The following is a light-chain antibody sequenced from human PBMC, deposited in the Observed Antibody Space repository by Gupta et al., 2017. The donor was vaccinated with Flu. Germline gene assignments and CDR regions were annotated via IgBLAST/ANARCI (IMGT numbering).Light chain of an antibody. CDR1: SSDIGNYDY. CDR3: CSYAGTFTFV. J-gene: IGLJ3*02. V-gene: IGLV2-11*01. Sequence: SATISGTGSSSDIGNYDYVSWYQQHPGKAPKLMIYSITERPSGVPERFSGSKSGKTASLTISGLQAEDEASYYCCSYAGTFTFVFGGGTNLTVL. CDR2: SIT.